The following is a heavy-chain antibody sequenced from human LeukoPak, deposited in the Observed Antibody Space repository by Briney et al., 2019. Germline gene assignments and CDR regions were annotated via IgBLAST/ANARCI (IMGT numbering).Heavy chain of an antibody. CDR1: GFTFGDYA. D-gene: IGHD3-10*01. V-gene: IGHV3-49*04. Sequence: PGRSLRLSCTASGFTFGDYAMSWVRQAPGKGLEWVGFIRSKAYGGTTEYAASVKGRFTISRDDSKSIAYLQMNSLKTEDTAVYYCLRITMVRGVSDYFDYWGQGILVTVSS. CDR2: IRSKAYGGTT. J-gene: IGHJ4*02. CDR3: LRITMVRGVSDYFDY.